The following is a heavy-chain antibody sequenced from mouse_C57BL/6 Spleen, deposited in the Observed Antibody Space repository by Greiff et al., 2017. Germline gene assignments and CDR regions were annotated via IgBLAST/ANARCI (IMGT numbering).Heavy chain of an antibody. CDR3: VRQSDKASLGLDAMDY. J-gene: IGHJ4*01. CDR1: GFSFNTYA. V-gene: IGHV10-1*01. CDR2: IRSKSNNYAT. D-gene: IGHD4-1*01. Sequence: DVHLVESGGGLVQPKGSLKLSCAASGFSFNTYAMNWVRQAPGKGLEWVARIRSKSNNYATYYADSVKDRFTISRDDSESMLYLQMNNLKTEDTAMYYCVRQSDKASLGLDAMDYWGQGTSVTVSS.